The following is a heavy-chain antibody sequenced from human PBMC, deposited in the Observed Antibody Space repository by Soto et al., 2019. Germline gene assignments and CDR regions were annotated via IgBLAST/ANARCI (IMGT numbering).Heavy chain of an antibody. J-gene: IGHJ2*01. CDR3: ACIREWLLRNWYFDL. CDR2: IYYSGST. D-gene: IGHD3-3*01. Sequence: SETLSLTCTVSGGSISSSSYYWGWIRQPPGKGLEWIGSIYYSGSTYYNPSLKSRVTISVDTSKNQFSLKLSSVTAADTAVYYCACIREWLLRNWYFDLWGRGTLVTVSS. CDR1: GGSISSSSYY. V-gene: IGHV4-39*01.